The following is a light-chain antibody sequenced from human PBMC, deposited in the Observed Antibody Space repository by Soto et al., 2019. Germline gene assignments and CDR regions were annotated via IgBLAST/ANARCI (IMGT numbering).Light chain of an antibody. V-gene: IGLV1-51*01. J-gene: IGLJ2*01. CDR2: DND. CDR1: SSNIGNNY. CDR3: ATWDSSLSAGV. Sequence: QSVLTQPPSVSAAPGQKVTISCSGSSSNIGNNYVFWYQQLPGTAPKLLIYDNDKRPSGIPDRFSGSKSGTSATLGITGLQTGDEAEYDCATWDSSLSAGVFGGGTKLTVL.